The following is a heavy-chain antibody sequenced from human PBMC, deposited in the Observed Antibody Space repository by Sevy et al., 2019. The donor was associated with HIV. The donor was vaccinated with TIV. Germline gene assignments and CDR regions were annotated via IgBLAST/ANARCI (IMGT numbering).Heavy chain of an antibody. J-gene: IGHJ4*02. V-gene: IGHV3-23*01. CDR2: ISGSAHRT. CDR3: VKEVSEYSYSDY. D-gene: IGHD5-18*01. Sequence: GESLKISCAASGFTFSNYAMSWVRQTPGKGLEWVSAISGSAHRTYYTDSVKGRFTISRDNSKNMLFLQLNSLRAEDTAVYYCVKEVSEYSYSDYWGQGTLVTASS. CDR1: GFTFSNYA.